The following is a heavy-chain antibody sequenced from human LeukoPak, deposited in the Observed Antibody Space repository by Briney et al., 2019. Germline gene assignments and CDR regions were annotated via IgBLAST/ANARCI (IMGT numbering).Heavy chain of an antibody. J-gene: IGHJ4*02. V-gene: IGHV3-74*03. CDR2: ISGDGTIK. CDR1: GFPFSSYW. CDR3: SRSQFDY. Sequence: GGSLRLFCEPSGFPFSSYWILWVRQAPGKGLVWVSRISGDGTIKTYADFVRGRFTISRDNTKNILYLQMNSLKVEDTAIYFCSRSQFDYWGQGVLVTVSS.